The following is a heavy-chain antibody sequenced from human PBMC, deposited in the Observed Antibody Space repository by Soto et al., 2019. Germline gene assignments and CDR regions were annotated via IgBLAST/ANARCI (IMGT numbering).Heavy chain of an antibody. Sequence: QVQLVQSGAEVKKPGASVKVSCKASGYTFSSYAISWVRQAPGQGLEWMGGIIPIFGTANYAQKFQGRVTITADESTSTVYTEVGSLGSEDTALYYCARDFAGGRYGLNVGDYYYGTDVWGQGTTVTVSS. CDR2: IIPIFGTA. V-gene: IGHV1-69*01. J-gene: IGHJ6*02. D-gene: IGHD3-10*01. CDR3: ARDFAGGRYGLNVGDYYYGTDV. CDR1: GYTFSSYA.